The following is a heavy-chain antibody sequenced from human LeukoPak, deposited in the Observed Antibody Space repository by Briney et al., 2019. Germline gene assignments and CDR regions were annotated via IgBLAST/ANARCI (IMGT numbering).Heavy chain of an antibody. CDR2: ISYDGSNK. D-gene: IGHD6-13*01. CDR1: GFTFSSYA. Sequence: PGGSLRLSCAASGFTFSSYAMHWVRQAPGKGLEWVAVISYDGSNKYYADSVKGRFTISRDNSKNTLYLQMDNLRAEDTADYYCARAQPTSSWTAFDIWGQGTMVTVSS. CDR3: ARAQPTSSWTAFDI. J-gene: IGHJ3*02. V-gene: IGHV3-30-3*01.